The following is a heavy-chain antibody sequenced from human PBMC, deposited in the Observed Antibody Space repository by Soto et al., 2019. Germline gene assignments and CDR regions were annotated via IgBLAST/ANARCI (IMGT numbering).Heavy chain of an antibody. CDR1: GYTFTSYD. D-gene: IGHD2-15*01. CDR3: SAVVAATRDGNYYYGMDV. V-gene: IGHV1-8*01. J-gene: IGHJ6*02. CDR2: MNPNSGNT. Sequence: ASVKVSCKASGYTFTSYDINWVRQATGQGLEWMGWMNPNSGNTGYAQKFQGRVTMTRNTSISTAYMELSSLRSEDTAVYYCSAVVAATRDGNYYYGMDVWGQGTTATVS.